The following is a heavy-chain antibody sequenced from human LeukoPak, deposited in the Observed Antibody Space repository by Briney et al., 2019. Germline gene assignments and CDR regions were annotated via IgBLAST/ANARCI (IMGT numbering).Heavy chain of an antibody. Sequence: ASVKVSCKASGYTFTSYYMHWVRQAPGQGLEWMGLINPTGGSTGHAQKFQGRVTMTRDMSTSTDYMELSSLRSEDTAIYYCARDNSVGDNAWWFDPWGQGTLVTVSS. V-gene: IGHV1-46*01. CDR2: INPTGGST. J-gene: IGHJ5*02. CDR1: GYTFTSYY. CDR3: ARDNSVGDNAWWFDP. D-gene: IGHD1-26*01.